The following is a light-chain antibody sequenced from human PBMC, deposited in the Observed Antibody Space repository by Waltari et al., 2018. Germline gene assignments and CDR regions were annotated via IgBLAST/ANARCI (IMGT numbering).Light chain of an antibody. CDR1: QKISNN. CDR3: QEHVTYWA. J-gene: IGKJ1*01. CDR2: GPT. V-gene: IGKV3-15*01. Sequence: EIEMTQSPAIMSVSPGERVTLSCRASQKISNNFAWYQQKPGQAPRLLSYGPTTRASGIPGRFRGSGSGTESTLTISSLQPDDFATYYCQEHVTYWAFGQGTKVEMK.